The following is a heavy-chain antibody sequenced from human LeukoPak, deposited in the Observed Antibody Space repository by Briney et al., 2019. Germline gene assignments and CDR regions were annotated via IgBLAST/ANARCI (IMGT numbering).Heavy chain of an antibody. CDR2: IKQDGYEK. Sequence: PGGSLRLSCAASGFTFSNYWMSWVRQAPGKGLEWVANIKQDGYEKYYVDSVKGRFTISRDNAKNSLYLQMNSLRAEDTAVYFCARDTGDIAYWGQGTLVTVSS. J-gene: IGHJ4*02. V-gene: IGHV3-7*01. CDR1: GFTFSNYW. D-gene: IGHD7-27*01. CDR3: ARDTGDIAY.